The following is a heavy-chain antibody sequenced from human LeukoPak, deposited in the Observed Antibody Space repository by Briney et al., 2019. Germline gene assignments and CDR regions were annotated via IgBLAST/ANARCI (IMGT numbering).Heavy chain of an antibody. Sequence: SVKVSCKASGGTFSSYAISWVRQAPGQGLEWMGGIIPIFGTANYVQKFQGRVTITADESTSTAYMELSSLRSEDTAVYYCAGSTVTRLAEYFQHWGQGTLVTVSS. CDR3: AGSTVTRLAEYFQH. J-gene: IGHJ1*01. D-gene: IGHD4-17*01. CDR2: IIPIFGTA. CDR1: GGTFSSYA. V-gene: IGHV1-69*01.